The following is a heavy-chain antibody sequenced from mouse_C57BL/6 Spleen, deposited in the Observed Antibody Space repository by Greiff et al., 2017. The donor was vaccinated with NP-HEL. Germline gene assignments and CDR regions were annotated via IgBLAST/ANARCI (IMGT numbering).Heavy chain of an antibody. V-gene: IGHV1-53*01. D-gene: IGHD1-1*01. CDR1: GYTFTSYW. J-gene: IGHJ1*03. Sequence: QVQLQQPGTELVKPGASVKLSCKASGYTFTSYWMHWVKQRPGQGLEWIGNINPSNGGTNYNEKFKSKATLTVDKSSSTAYMQLSSLTSEDSAVYYCAREGLDYYGSRKYFDVWGTGTTVTVSS. CDR3: AREGLDYYGSRKYFDV. CDR2: INPSNGGT.